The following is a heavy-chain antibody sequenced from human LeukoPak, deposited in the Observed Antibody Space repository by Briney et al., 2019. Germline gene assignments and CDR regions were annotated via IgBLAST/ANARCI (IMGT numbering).Heavy chain of an antibody. CDR1: GYTFTSYD. V-gene: IGHV1-8*01. CDR2: LNPNSANR. J-gene: IGHJ4*02. D-gene: IGHD2-2*01. Sequence: ASVKVSCKASGYTFTSYDINWVRQAAGQGLEWMAWLNPNSANREYAPKFQGRVTLTRNTSVNTMYMEMSNLRSEDTAVYFCAREPPYTGHCDITTCDVSRFDLWGQGTLVTVSS. CDR3: AREPPYTGHCDITTCDVSRFDL.